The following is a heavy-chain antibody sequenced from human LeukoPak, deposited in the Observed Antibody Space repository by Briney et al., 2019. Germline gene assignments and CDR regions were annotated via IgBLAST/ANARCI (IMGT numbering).Heavy chain of an antibody. CDR3: ARYSSAQGWFDP. J-gene: IGHJ5*02. Sequence: SETLSLTCTVSAGSISNSGYYWGWIRRRPGKGLEWVGVMHYSGSSSYNPSLKSRVTISVDTSKNQFSLRLTSVTAADTAVYYCARYSSAQGWFDPWGQGTLVTVSA. D-gene: IGHD3-22*01. CDR2: MHYSGSS. CDR1: AGSISNSGYY. V-gene: IGHV4-39*01.